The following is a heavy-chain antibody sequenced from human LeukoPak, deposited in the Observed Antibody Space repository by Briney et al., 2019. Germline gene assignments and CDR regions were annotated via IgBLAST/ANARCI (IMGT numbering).Heavy chain of an antibody. CDR3: ARVRVATSHYYYGMDV. V-gene: IGHV1-2*02. Sequence: GASVKVSCKASGYTFTGYYMHWVRQAPGQGLEWMGWINPNSGGTNYAQKFQGRVTMTRDTSISTAYMELSRLRSDDTAVYYCARVRVATSHYYYGMDVWGQGTTVTVSS. CDR2: INPNSGGT. D-gene: IGHD5-12*01. CDR1: GYTFTGYY. J-gene: IGHJ6*02.